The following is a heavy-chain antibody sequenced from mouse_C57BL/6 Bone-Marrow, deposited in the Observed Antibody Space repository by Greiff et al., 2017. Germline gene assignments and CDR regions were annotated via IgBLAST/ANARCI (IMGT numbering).Heavy chain of an antibody. V-gene: IGHV5-12*01. J-gene: IGHJ3*01. Sequence: EVQLVESGGGLVQPGGSLTLSCAASGFTFSDYSMYWVRQTPEKRLEWVAYISNGGGSTYYPDTVKGRFTISRANAKNTLYLPMSRLKSEDKAMYYCARHHYGQFADWGQGTLGTVAA. D-gene: IGHD1-2*01. CDR1: GFTFSDYS. CDR3: ARHHYGQFAD. CDR2: ISNGGGST.